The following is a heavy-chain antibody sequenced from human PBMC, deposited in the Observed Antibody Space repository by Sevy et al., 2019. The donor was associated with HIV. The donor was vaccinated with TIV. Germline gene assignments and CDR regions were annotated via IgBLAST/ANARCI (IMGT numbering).Heavy chain of an antibody. D-gene: IGHD2-21*01. CDR1: GGSISRYY. J-gene: IGHJ6*03. CDR3: ERGPRDYYYYYIDV. Sequence: SETLSLTCTVSGGSISRYYWSWIRQPPGKGLEWIWYIYYSGSTNYNPSLKSRVTISVDTSKNQSTLQLRSVTAADTAVYYFERGPRDYYYYYIDVWGKGTTVTVSS. CDR2: IYYSGST. V-gene: IGHV4-59*01.